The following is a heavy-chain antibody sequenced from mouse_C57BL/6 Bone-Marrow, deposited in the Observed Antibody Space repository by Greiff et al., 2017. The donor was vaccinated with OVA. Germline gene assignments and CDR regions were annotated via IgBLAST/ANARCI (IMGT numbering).Heavy chain of an antibody. J-gene: IGHJ2*01. Sequence: EVKLVESGGGLVQSGRSLRLSCATSGFTFSDFYMEWVRQAPGKGLEWIAASRNKANDYTTEYSASVKGRFIVSRDTSQSILYLQMNALRAEDTAIYYCARDGPMGYFDYWGQGTTLTVSS. CDR1: GFTFSDFY. CDR2: SRNKANDYTT. V-gene: IGHV7-1*01. CDR3: ARDGPMGYFDY.